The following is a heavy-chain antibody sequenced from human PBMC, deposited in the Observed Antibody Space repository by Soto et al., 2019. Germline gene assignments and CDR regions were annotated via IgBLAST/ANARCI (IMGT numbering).Heavy chain of an antibody. CDR1: GYSFTSYW. J-gene: IGHJ5*02. CDR2: IYPGDSDT. V-gene: IGHV5-51*01. D-gene: IGHD3-22*01. Sequence: EVQLVQSGAEVKKPGESLKISCKGSGYSFTSYWIGWVRQMPGKGLEWMGIIYPGDSDTRYSPSFQGQVTISADKSISTAYLQWSSLKASDTAMYYCARRNYYDSSGYPGDWFDPWCQGTLVTVSS. CDR3: ARRNYYDSSGYPGDWFDP.